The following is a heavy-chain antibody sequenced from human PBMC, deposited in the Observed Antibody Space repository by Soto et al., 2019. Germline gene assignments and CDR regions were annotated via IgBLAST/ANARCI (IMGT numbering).Heavy chain of an antibody. D-gene: IGHD2-8*02. CDR1: GFTFSDHY. J-gene: IGHJ4*02. CDR3: SRGGAGGVFDH. V-gene: IGHV3-11*05. Sequence: QVHLVESGGGLVKPGGSLRLSCATSGFTFSDHYMTWIRQAPGKGLEFISYISPGGRYTNYGDSVKGRFTISRDNAKNSVFLQVNTLRDEDTAVYYCSRGGAGGVFDHWGQGTLVTVSS. CDR2: ISPGGRYT.